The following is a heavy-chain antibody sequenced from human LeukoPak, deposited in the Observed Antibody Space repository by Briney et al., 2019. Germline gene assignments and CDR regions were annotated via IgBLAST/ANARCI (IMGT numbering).Heavy chain of an antibody. Sequence: GGSLRLSCAASGLTFSSFEMNWVRQAPGKGLEWVSYISSSGNTIYYADSVKGRFTISRDNAKNSLYLQMSSLRAEDTAVYYCAGDQVEMPTIIPFDCWGQGTLVTVSS. V-gene: IGHV3-48*03. CDR1: GLTFSSFE. CDR3: AGDQVEMPTIIPFDC. D-gene: IGHD5-24*01. CDR2: ISSSGNTI. J-gene: IGHJ4*02.